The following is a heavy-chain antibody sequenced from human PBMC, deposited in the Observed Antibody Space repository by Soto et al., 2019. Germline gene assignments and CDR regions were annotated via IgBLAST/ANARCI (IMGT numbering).Heavy chain of an antibody. CDR2: IYYSGST. J-gene: IGHJ6*02. CDR3: ARGGLEVIRGLDYYGMDV. D-gene: IGHD3-22*01. CDR1: GGSISSGGYY. Sequence: PSETLSLTCTVSGGSISSGGYYWSWIRQHPGKGLEWIGYIYYSGSTYYNPSLKSRVTISVDTSKNQFSLKLSSVTAADTAVYYCARGGLEVIRGLDYYGMDVWGQGTTVTVSS. V-gene: IGHV4-31*03.